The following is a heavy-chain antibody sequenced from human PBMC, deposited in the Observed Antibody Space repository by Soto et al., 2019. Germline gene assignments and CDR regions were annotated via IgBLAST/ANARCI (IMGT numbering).Heavy chain of an antibody. J-gene: IGHJ4*02. CDR1: GGSISSYY. D-gene: IGHD6-19*01. CDR2: IYYSGST. Sequence: SETLSLTCTVSGGSISSYYWSWTRQPPGKGLEWIGYIYYSGSTNYNPSLKSRVTISVDSSKNQFSLKLNSVTAADTAIYSCERVVEGWQLQEYYFDYWGQGTLVTVSS. V-gene: IGHV4-59*08. CDR3: ERVVEGWQLQEYYFDY.